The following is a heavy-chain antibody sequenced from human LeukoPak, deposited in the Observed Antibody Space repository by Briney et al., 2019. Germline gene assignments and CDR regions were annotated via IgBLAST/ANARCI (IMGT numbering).Heavy chain of an antibody. V-gene: IGHV3-7*05. Sequence: GGSLRLSCAASGFTFSRYWMSWVRQAPGKGLEWVANIKQDGREKYYVDSVRGRFTISRDNAENSLYLQMSSLRAEDTAVYYCASFIGGSYSHFDYWAREPWSPSPQ. CDR2: IKQDGREK. CDR1: GFTFSRYW. J-gene: IGHJ4*02. CDR3: ASFIGGSYSHFDY. D-gene: IGHD1-26*01.